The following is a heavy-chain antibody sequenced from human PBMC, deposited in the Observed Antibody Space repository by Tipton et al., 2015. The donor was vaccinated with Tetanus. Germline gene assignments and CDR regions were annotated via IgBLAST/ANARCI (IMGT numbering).Heavy chain of an antibody. J-gene: IGHJ6*02. CDR3: ARDQKSATLSHFFYGLDV. CDR2: IYQSGTT. V-gene: IGHV4-4*02. CDR1: GDSLSSANW. Sequence: GLVKPSGTLSLTCAVSGDSLSSANWWSWVRQSPGKGLEWIGQIYQSGTTKYNPSLKGRVTISEDKSKNHFSLTLKSVTAADTAVYYCARDQKSATLSHFFYGLDVRGQGTTVTVSS. D-gene: IGHD2-15*01.